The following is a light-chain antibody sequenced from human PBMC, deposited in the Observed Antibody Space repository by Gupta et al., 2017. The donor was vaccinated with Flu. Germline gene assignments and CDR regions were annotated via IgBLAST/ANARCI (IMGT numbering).Light chain of an antibody. CDR1: SSNIGSNY. CDR2: RNN. V-gene: IGLV1-47*01. J-gene: IGLJ3*02. Sequence: QSVLTQPPLASGTPGRRVTISCSGSSSNIGSNYVYWYQQLPGTAPKLLIYRNNQRPSGVPDRFSGSKSGTSASLAISGLRSEDEADYYCAAWDDSLSGVFGGGTKLTVL. CDR3: AAWDDSLSGV.